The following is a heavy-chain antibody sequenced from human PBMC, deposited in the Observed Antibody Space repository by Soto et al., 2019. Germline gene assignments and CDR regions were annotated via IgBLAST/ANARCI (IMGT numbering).Heavy chain of an antibody. Sequence: GGSLRLSCAASGFTFSGSAMHWVLQASWKGLEWVGRIRSKGNNYATAYGASLKGRFTISRDDSKNTAYLQMNSLNTEDTAVYYCSRQASDFWSGKPQYYMDVWGKGTTVTVSS. CDR3: SRQASDFWSGKPQYYMDV. CDR1: GFTFSGSA. V-gene: IGHV3-73*01. CDR2: IRSKGNNYAT. J-gene: IGHJ6*03. D-gene: IGHD3-3*01.